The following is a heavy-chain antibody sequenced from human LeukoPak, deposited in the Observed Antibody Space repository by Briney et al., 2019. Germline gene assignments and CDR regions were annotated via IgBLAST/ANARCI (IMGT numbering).Heavy chain of an antibody. J-gene: IGHJ4*02. CDR2: IIPIFGTA. D-gene: IGHD6-19*01. CDR3: AIVAGIRKNDY. V-gene: IGHV1-69*05. Sequence: ASVKVSCKASGGTFSSYAISWVRQAPGQGLEWMGRIIPIFGTANYAQKFQGRVTITTDESTSTAYMELSSLRSEDTAVYYCAIVAGIRKNDYWGQGTLVTVSS. CDR1: GGTFSSYA.